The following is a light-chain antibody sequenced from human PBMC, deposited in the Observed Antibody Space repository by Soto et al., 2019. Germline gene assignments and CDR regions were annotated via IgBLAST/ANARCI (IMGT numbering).Light chain of an antibody. J-gene: IGKJ5*01. CDR3: QQDGSSLIT. V-gene: IGKV3-20*01. CDR1: QSVSSSY. Sequence: EIVLQPSPATLSLSPGERATLSCMASQSVSSSYLAWYQQKPGQAPRLLIYGASSRATGIPDRFSGSGSGTDFTLTISRLEPEDFAVYYCQQDGSSLITFGQGTRLEIK. CDR2: GAS.